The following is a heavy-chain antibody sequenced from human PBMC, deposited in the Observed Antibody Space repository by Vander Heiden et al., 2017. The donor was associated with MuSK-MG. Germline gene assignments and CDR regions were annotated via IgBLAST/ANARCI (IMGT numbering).Heavy chain of an antibody. Sequence: QVQLVESGGGVVQPGRSLRPSCAASGFTFGSYAMHWVRQAPGKGLEWVAVISYDGSNKYYADSVKGRFTISRDNSKNTLYLQMNSLRAEDTAVYYCARDRATMVREAFGYWCQGTLVTVSS. D-gene: IGHD3-10*01. CDR2: ISYDGSNK. J-gene: IGHJ4*02. CDR3: ARDRATMVREAFGY. CDR1: GFTFGSYA. V-gene: IGHV3-30-3*01.